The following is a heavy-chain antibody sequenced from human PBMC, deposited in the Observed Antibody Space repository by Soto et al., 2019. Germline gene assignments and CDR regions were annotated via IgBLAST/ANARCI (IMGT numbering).Heavy chain of an antibody. J-gene: IGHJ6*02. CDR3: ARSDIVVVPADIAYYYYGMDV. Sequence: ASVKVSCKASGYTFTGYYMHWVRQAPGQGLEWMGWINPNSGGTNYAQKFQGWVTMTRDTSISTAYMELSRLRSDDTAVYYCARSDIVVVPADIAYYYYGMDVWGQGTTVTVSS. CDR1: GYTFTGYY. D-gene: IGHD2-2*01. CDR2: INPNSGGT. V-gene: IGHV1-2*04.